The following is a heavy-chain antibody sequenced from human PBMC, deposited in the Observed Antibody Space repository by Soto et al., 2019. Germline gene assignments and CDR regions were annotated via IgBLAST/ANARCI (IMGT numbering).Heavy chain of an antibody. D-gene: IGHD2-2*02. CDR3: ARGGVCSSTSCYIDY. J-gene: IGHJ4*02. CDR1: GFTFSSYS. Sequence: GESLKISCAASGFTFSSYSMNWVRQAPGKGLEWVSSISSSSSYIYYADSVKGRFTISRDNAKNSLYLQMNSLRAEDTAVYYCARGGVCSSTSCYIDYWGQGTLVTVSS. CDR2: ISSSSSYI. V-gene: IGHV3-21*01.